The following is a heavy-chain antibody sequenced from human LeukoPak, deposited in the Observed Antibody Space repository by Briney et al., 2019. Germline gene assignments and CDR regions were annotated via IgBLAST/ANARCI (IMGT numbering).Heavy chain of an antibody. CDR1: GFTFSSYA. CDR3: ARGARVIAAAGTPFIFDY. CDR2: ISYDRSNK. Sequence: GGSLRLSCAASGFTFSSYAMHWVRQAPGKGLEGVAVISYDRSNKYYADSVKGRFTISRDNSKNTLYLQMNSLRAEDTAVYYCARGARVIAAAGTPFIFDYWGQGTLVTVSS. V-gene: IGHV3-30-3*01. J-gene: IGHJ4*02. D-gene: IGHD6-13*01.